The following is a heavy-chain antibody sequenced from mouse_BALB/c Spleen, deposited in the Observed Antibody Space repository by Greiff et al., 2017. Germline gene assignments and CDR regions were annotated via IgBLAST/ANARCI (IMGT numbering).Heavy chain of an antibody. J-gene: IGHJ4*01. V-gene: IGHV2-2*02. CDR2: IWSGGST. D-gene: IGHD3-3*01. Sequence: VMLVESGPGLVQPSQSLSITCTVSGFSLTSYGVHWVRQSPGKGLEWLGVIWSGGSTDYNAAFISRLSISKDNSKSQVFFKMNSLQANDTAIYYCARKRGTDYAMDYWGQGTSVTVSS. CDR3: ARKRGTDYAMDY. CDR1: GFSLTSYG.